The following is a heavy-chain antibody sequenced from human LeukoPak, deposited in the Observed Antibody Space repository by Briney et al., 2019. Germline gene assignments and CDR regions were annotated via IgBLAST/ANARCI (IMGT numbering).Heavy chain of an antibody. CDR3: TTDEDTAMSNFDY. V-gene: IGHV3-15*01. CDR2: IKSKTDGGTT. CDR1: GFTFSNAW. Sequence: GGSLRFSCAASGFTFSNAWMSWVRQAPGKGLEWVGRIKSKTDGGTTDYAAPVKGRFTISRDDSKNTLYLQMNSLKTEDTAVYYCTTDEDTAMSNFDYWGQGTLVTVSS. J-gene: IGHJ4*02. D-gene: IGHD5-18*01.